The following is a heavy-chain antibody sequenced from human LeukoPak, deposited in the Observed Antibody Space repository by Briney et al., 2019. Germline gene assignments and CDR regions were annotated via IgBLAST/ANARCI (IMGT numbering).Heavy chain of an antibody. Sequence: SVKVSCKASGGTFSSYAISWVRQAPGQGLEWMGRIIPIFGTANYAKKFQGRVTITTDESTSTAYMELSSLRSEDTAVYYCARGPIAVAGTDYFDYWGQGTLVTVSS. D-gene: IGHD6-19*01. J-gene: IGHJ4*02. CDR1: GGTFSSYA. V-gene: IGHV1-69*05. CDR2: IIPIFGTA. CDR3: ARGPIAVAGTDYFDY.